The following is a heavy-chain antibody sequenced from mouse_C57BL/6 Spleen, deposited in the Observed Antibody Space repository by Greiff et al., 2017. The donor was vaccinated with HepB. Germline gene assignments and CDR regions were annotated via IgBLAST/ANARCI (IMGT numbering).Heavy chain of an antibody. V-gene: IGHV5-4*01. J-gene: IGHJ1*03. Sequence: EVNLVESGGGLVKPGGSLKLSCAASGFTFSSYAMSWVRQTPEKRLEWVATISDGGSYTYYPDNVKGRFTISRDNAKNNLYLQMSHLKSEDTAMYYCAREKNYYSNYGYFDVWGTGTTVTVSS. CDR1: GFTFSSYA. CDR3: AREKNYYSNYGYFDV. CDR2: ISDGGSYT. D-gene: IGHD2-5*01.